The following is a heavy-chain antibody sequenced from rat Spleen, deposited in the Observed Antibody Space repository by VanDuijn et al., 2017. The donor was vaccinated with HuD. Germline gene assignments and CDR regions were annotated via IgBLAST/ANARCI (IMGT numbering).Heavy chain of an antibody. CDR2: MWTGGGK. CDR3: TRSSYIYFDY. Sequence: EVQLKESGPGLVQPSQTLSLTCTVSGFSLTDYSVHWVRQPPGKGLEWMGVMWTGGGKTYNSALKSRLSISRDTSKSQVFLKMNSLQTEDTAIYYCTRSSYIYFDYWGQGVMVTVSS. D-gene: IGHD1-2*01. V-gene: IGHV2S63*01. J-gene: IGHJ2*01. CDR1: GFSLTDYS.